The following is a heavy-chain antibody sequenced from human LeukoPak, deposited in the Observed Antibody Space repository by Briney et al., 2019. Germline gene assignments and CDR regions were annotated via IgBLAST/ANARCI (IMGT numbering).Heavy chain of an antibody. Sequence: PGGSLRLSCAASGFTFSSYGMHWVRQAPGKGLEWVAFIRYDGSNKYYADSAKGRFTISRDNAKNSMYLQMNSLRAEDTAVYYCARGVDYYYYYMDVWGKGTTVTVSS. CDR3: ARGVDYYYYYMDV. J-gene: IGHJ6*03. V-gene: IGHV3-30*02. CDR1: GFTFSSYG. CDR2: IRYDGSNK.